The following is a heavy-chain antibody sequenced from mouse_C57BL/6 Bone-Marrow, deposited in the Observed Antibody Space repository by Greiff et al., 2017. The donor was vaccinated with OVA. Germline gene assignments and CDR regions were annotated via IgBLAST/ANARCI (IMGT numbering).Heavy chain of an antibody. J-gene: IGHJ3*01. CDR1: GYTFTDYY. Sequence: EVQLQQSGPELVKPGASVKISCKASGYTFTDYYMNWVKQSHGKSLEWIGDINPNNGGTSYNQKFKGKATLTVDKSSSTAYMELRSLTSEDSAVYYCARFYSNYGRFAYWGQGTLVTVSA. D-gene: IGHD2-5*01. CDR3: ARFYSNYGRFAY. CDR2: INPNNGGT. V-gene: IGHV1-26*01.